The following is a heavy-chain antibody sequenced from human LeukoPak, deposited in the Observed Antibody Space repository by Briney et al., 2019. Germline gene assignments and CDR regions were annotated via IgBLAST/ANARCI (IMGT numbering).Heavy chain of an antibody. Sequence: GGSLRLSCAASGFTFSSNPMSWVRQAPGKGLEWVSAISGSGINTYYADSVTGRFTISRDNSRNTLYLQMNSLRAEDTAVYYCVQGGGYCGGDCFFYFDYWGPGTLVTVSS. J-gene: IGHJ4*02. V-gene: IGHV3-23*01. CDR1: GFTFSSNP. D-gene: IGHD2-21*02. CDR2: ISGSGINT. CDR3: VQGGGYCGGDCFFYFDY.